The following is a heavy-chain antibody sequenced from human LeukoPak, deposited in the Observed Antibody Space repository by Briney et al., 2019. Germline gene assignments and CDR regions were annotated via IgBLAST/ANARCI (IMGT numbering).Heavy chain of an antibody. CDR1: GSSISSYY. D-gene: IGHD4-23*01. CDR2: IYTSGST. V-gene: IGHV4-4*09. CDR3: ARHFYGGNPWFDP. Sequence: SETLSLTCTVSGSSISSYYWSWIRQPPGKGLEWIGYIYTSGSTNYNPSLKSRVTISVDTSKNQFSLKLSSVTAADTAVYYCARHFYGGNPWFDPWGQGTLVTVSS. J-gene: IGHJ5*02.